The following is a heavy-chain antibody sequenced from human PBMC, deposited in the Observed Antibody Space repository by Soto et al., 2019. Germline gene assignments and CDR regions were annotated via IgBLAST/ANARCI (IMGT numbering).Heavy chain of an antibody. CDR2: IYSDGKT. J-gene: IGHJ4*02. CDR3: ASAESWNKPPDY. V-gene: IGHV3-53*01. CDR1: GIIVSANY. D-gene: IGHD1-1*01. Sequence: GGSLRLSCAASGIIVSANYMSWVRQAPGKGLEWVSLIYSDGKTYYADSVKGRFTISRDNSKNTVYLQVNGLRAEDTAVYFCASAESWNKPPDYWGQGILVTVSS.